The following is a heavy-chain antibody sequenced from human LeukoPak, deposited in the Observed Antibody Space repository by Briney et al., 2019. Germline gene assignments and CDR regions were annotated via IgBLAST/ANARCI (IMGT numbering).Heavy chain of an antibody. V-gene: IGHV3-7*03. D-gene: IGHD6-19*01. CDR2: IKHDGSEKQDGSEK. J-gene: IGHJ4*02. CDR3: ARGGSVGWYVNDF. CDR1: GFTLSQYW. Sequence: LFGGSLRLSCAASGFTLSQYWMSWVRQAPGKGLEWVANIKHDGSEKQDGSEKNYVDSMKGRFTISRDNAKNSLYLQMNSLRVEDTGFYYCARGGSVGWYVNDFWGQGILVAVSS.